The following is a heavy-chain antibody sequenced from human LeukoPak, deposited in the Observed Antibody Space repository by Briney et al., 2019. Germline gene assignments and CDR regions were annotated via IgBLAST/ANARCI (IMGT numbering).Heavy chain of an antibody. CDR3: AKDSHVDTAMDGCSSFDY. CDR2: ISGSGGST. Sequence: GGSLRLSCAASGFTFSSYAMSWVRQAPGKGLEWVSAISGSGGSTYYADSVKGRFTISRDNSKNTLYLQMNSLRAEDTAVYYCAKDSHVDTAMDGCSSFDYWGQGTLVTVSS. CDR1: GFTFSSYA. J-gene: IGHJ4*02. D-gene: IGHD5-18*01. V-gene: IGHV3-23*01.